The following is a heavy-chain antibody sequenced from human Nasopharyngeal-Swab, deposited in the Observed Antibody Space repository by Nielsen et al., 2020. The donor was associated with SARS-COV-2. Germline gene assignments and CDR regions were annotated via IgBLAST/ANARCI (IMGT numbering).Heavy chain of an antibody. Sequence: GESLKISCAASGFTFSSYGMHWVRQAPGKGLEWVSAISGSGGYTYYADSVKGRFTISRDNSKHTVYLQMNSLRAEDTAVFYCAPSVRGIRMYAFDIWGQGTMVTVSS. V-gene: IGHV3-23*01. J-gene: IGHJ3*02. D-gene: IGHD3-10*02. CDR1: GFTFSSYG. CDR2: ISGSGGYT. CDR3: APSVRGIRMYAFDI.